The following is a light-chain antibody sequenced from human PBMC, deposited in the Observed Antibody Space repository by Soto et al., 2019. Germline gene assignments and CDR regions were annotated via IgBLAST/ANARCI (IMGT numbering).Light chain of an antibody. CDR3: QQYGSSPPFT. CDR1: QSVSSSY. J-gene: IGKJ5*01. CDR2: GAS. V-gene: IGKV3-20*01. Sequence: EIVLTQSPGTLSLSPGERATLSCRASQSVSSSYLAWYQQKPGQAPRLLIYGASSRATGIPERFSGSGSGTDFTLTISRLEPEAVAVYYCQQYGSSPPFTFGQGTRLEIK.